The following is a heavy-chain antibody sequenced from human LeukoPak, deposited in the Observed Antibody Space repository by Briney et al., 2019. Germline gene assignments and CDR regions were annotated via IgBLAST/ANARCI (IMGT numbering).Heavy chain of an antibody. CDR3: ARQVIVVGYNWFDP. D-gene: IGHD3-22*01. CDR1: GFTFSSYS. J-gene: IGHJ5*02. CDR2: ISSSSSTI. Sequence: GGSLRLSCAASGFTFSSYSMNWVRQAPGKGLEWVSYISSSSSTIYYADSVKGRFTISRDNAKNSLYLQMNSLRAEDTAVYYCARQVIVVGYNWFDPWGQGTLVTVSS. V-gene: IGHV3-48*01.